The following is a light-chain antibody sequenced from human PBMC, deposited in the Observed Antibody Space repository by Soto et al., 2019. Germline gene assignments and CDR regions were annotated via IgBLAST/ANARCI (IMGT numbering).Light chain of an antibody. V-gene: IGKV1-39*01. J-gene: IGKJ2*01. Sequence: DIQLTQSPASLSASVGDTVTITCRAGQTVYNNLTWYQHKPGEVPKLLIYAASSLPSGVPSIYSATASVTDSTITNSQLHPEDFVSYCCQHSYTSLQTFGQGTKLHIK. CDR2: AAS. CDR1: QTVYNN. CDR3: QHSYTSLQT.